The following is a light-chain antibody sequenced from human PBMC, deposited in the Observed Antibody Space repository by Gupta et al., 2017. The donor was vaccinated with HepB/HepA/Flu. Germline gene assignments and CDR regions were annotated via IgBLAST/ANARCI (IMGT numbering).Light chain of an antibody. Sequence: LQMNRSPSSASPSVGDRGTITCRASQGITSWLAWYQQKPGKAPKLLIYAASSLKSGVPSRFSGSGSGTEFTLTISSLQSEDFATYYCQQDNSFPATFGEGTKVEIK. CDR2: AAS. J-gene: IGKJ1*01. V-gene: IGKV1-12*01. CDR1: QGITSW. CDR3: QQDNSFPAT.